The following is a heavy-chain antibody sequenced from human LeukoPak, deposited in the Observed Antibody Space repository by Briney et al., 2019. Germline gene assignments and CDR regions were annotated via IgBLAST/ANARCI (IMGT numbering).Heavy chain of an antibody. CDR3: ARSPGYSGSPFDL. CDR2: IYYSGST. J-gene: IGHJ2*01. V-gene: IGHV4-59*08. Sequence: PSETLSLTCTVSGGSISSYYWNWIRQPPGKGLEWIGYIYYSGSTNYNPSLKSRVTISVDTSKNQFSLKLSSVTAADTAVYYCARSPGYSGSPFDLWGRGTLVTVSS. D-gene: IGHD5-12*01. CDR1: GGSISSYY.